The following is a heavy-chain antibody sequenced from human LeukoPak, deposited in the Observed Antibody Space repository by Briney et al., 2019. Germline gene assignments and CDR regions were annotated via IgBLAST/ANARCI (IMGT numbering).Heavy chain of an antibody. CDR2: IYYSGST. CDR3: ARGYSSSWYSKEYFQH. J-gene: IGHJ1*01. V-gene: IGHV4-59*01. D-gene: IGHD6-13*01. Sequence: TETLSLTCTVSGGSISSYYWSWIRQPPGKGLGWIGYIYYSGSTNYNPSLKSRVTISVDTSKNQFSLKLSSVTAADTAVYYCARGYSSSWYSKEYFQHWGQGTLVTVSS. CDR1: GGSISSYY.